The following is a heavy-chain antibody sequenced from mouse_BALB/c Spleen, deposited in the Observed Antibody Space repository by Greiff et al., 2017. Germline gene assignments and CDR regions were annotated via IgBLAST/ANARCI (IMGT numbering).Heavy chain of an antibody. Sequence: VQLQQSGTVLARPGASVKMSCKASGYTFTSYWMHWVRQRPGQGLEWIGAIYPGNSDTNYNQKFKGKAKLTAATSTSTAYMELSSLTNEDTAVYYCACCEGYFDDWGEGTTVTVSS. V-gene: IGHV1-5*01. CDR2: IYPGNSDT. CDR1: GYTFTSYW. J-gene: IGHJ1*01. CDR3: ACCEGYFDD.